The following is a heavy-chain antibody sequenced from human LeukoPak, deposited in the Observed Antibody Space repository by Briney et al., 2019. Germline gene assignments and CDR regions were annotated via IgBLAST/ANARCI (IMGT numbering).Heavy chain of an antibody. Sequence: NSGGSLRLSCAASGFTFSSYSMNWVRQAPGKGLEWVSSINSSSSYIYYADSVKGRFTISRDNAKNSVYLQMKRLRAEDTAVYYCAMGEDYYDSSGYYSVFDYWGQGTLVTVSS. CDR1: GFTFSSYS. D-gene: IGHD3-22*01. V-gene: IGHV3-21*01. J-gene: IGHJ4*02. CDR3: AMGEDYYDSSGYYSVFDY. CDR2: INSSSSYI.